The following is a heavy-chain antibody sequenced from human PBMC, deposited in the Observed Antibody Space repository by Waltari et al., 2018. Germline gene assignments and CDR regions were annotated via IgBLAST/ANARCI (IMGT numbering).Heavy chain of an antibody. Sequence: QVQLQESGPGLVKPSETLSLTCTVSGGSISSYYWSWIRQPPGKGLEWIGYIYTRGSTNYNPSLKSRVTISVDTSKNQFSLKLSSVTAADTAVYYCASTPHCGGDCYYLDYWGQGTLVTVSS. J-gene: IGHJ4*02. CDR3: ASTPHCGGDCYYLDY. CDR1: GGSISSYY. D-gene: IGHD2-21*01. CDR2: IYTRGST. V-gene: IGHV4-4*09.